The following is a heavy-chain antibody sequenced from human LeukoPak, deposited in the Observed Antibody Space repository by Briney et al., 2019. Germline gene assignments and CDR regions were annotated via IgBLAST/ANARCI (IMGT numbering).Heavy chain of an antibody. CDR1: GFTFEDYA. D-gene: IGHD6-13*01. CDR2: ISWNRGII. Sequence: GRSLRLSCAASGFTFEDYAMHWVRQVPGKGLEWVSGISWNRGIIEYADSVKGRFTISRDNAKNSLYLQMNSLRAEDTAVYYCARAPYSSSSWYFDYWGQGTLVTVSS. V-gene: IGHV3-9*01. J-gene: IGHJ4*02. CDR3: ARAPYSSSSWYFDY.